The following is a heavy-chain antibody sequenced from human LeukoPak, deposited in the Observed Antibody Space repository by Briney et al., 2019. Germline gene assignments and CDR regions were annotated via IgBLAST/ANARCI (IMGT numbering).Heavy chain of an antibody. Sequence: PGGSLRLSCAASGFTFSSYAVSWVRQAPGKGLEWVSAISGSGGSTYYADSVKGRFTLSRDNSKNTLYLQMNSLGAEDTAVYYCAREEVGATTPPYAFDIWGQGTMVTVSS. D-gene: IGHD1-26*01. V-gene: IGHV3-23*01. CDR2: ISGSGGST. CDR3: AREEVGATTPPYAFDI. J-gene: IGHJ3*02. CDR1: GFTFSSYA.